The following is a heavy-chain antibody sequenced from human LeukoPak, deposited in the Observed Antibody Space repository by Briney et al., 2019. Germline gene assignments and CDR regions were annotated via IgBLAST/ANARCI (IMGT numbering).Heavy chain of an antibody. Sequence: SVTVSCKASVGTFIIYAITWVRQAPGKGLEWMGGIIPMINTPKYAQKFQGRVSITADESTSTGYMEVSSLRSEDTAVYYCAIFQGTYGDNENDYWGQGTLVSVSS. CDR3: AIFQGTYGDNENDY. D-gene: IGHD4-17*01. CDR2: IIPMINTP. CDR1: VGTFIIYA. J-gene: IGHJ4*02. V-gene: IGHV1-69*13.